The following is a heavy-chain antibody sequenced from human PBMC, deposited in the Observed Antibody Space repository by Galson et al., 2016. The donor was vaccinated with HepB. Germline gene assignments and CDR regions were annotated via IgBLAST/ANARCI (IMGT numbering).Heavy chain of an antibody. J-gene: IGHJ4*02. CDR1: GFTFSSYA. Sequence: SLRLSCAASGFTFSSYAMSWVRQAPGKGLEWVSTISDSGGSTYSADSVKGRFTISRDNSKNTLYLQMKSLRAEDTAIYYCAKGPDFWSGYYHSDYWGQGTLVTVSS. V-gene: IGHV3-23*01. CDR3: AKGPDFWSGYYHSDY. CDR2: ISDSGGST. D-gene: IGHD3-3*01.